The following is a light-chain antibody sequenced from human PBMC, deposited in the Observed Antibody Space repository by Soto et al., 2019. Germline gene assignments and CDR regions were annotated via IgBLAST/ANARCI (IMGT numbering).Light chain of an antibody. CDR2: GSS. CDR1: QSVSNNY. Sequence: EVVLTQSPGTLSLSPGERATLSCRASQSVSNNYLAWYQQKPGQSHKLLIFGSSDRATGIPDRFSGSGSGTDFTLTISSLEPEDFAVYYCQQDGSSPPYTFGQGTKLEIK. V-gene: IGKV3-20*01. CDR3: QQDGSSPPYT. J-gene: IGKJ2*01.